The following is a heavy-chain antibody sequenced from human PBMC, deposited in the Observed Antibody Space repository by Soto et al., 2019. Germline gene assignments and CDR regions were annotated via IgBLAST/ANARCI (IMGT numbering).Heavy chain of an antibody. Sequence: PSQTLSLTCAISGDSVSSNSAAWNWIRQSPSRGLEWLGRTYYRSKWYNDYAVSVKSRITINPDTSKNQFSLQLNSVTPEDTAVYYCARDSASTYCSSTSCYRDYYYYRLDVWGQGTTVTVSS. D-gene: IGHD2-2*01. V-gene: IGHV6-1*01. CDR1: GDSVSSNSAA. CDR2: TYYRSKWYN. CDR3: ARDSASTYCSSTSCYRDYYYYRLDV. J-gene: IGHJ6*02.